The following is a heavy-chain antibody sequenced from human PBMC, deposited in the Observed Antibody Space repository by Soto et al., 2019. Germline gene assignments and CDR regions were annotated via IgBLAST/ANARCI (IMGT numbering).Heavy chain of an antibody. CDR2: ITRSGYI. CDR1: GFPVSTYS. CDR3: ARSAANGGTYFDY. D-gene: IGHD6-13*01. V-gene: IGHV3-21*01. Sequence: PGGSLRLSCAASGFPVSTYSMTWVRQAPGKGLEWVSSITRSGYIYYADSVKGRFTISRDNAKNSLYLQMNSLRAEDAAVYYCARSAANGGTYFDYWGQGTLVTVSS. J-gene: IGHJ4*02.